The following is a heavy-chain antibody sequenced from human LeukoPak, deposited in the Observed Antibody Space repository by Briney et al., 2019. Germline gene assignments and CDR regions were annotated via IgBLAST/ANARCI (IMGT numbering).Heavy chain of an antibody. D-gene: IGHD6-13*01. J-gene: IGHJ4*02. CDR1: GFTFSSYS. CDR3: ARDIAGPGSSWYDY. CDR2: ISSSSSTI. Sequence: GGSLRLSCAASGFTFSSYSMNWVRQAPGKGLEWVSSISSSSSTIYYADSVKGRFTISRDNAKNSLYLQMNSLRAEDTAVYYCARDIAGPGSSWYDYWGQGTLVTVSS. V-gene: IGHV3-21*04.